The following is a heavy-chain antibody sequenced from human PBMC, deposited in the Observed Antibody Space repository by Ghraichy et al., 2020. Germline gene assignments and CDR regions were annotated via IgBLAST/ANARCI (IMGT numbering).Heavy chain of an antibody. CDR2: INGDGSRI. J-gene: IGHJ5*02. CDR1: GFTFSAYW. D-gene: IGHD7-27*01. Sequence: GGSLRLSCAASGFTFSAYWMYWVRQAPGKGLVWVSRINGDGSRIDYADSVKGRFTISRDNARNTLYLQMNSLTAEDTAMYFCARDPRNLGLDPWGQGTLVTVSS. V-gene: IGHV3-74*01. CDR3: ARDPRNLGLDP.